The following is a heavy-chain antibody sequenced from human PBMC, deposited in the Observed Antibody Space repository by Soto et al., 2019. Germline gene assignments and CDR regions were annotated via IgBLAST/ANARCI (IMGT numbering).Heavy chain of an antibody. CDR1: EFTFSSDH. J-gene: IGHJ5*02. D-gene: IGHD3-22*01. V-gene: IGHV3-48*02. Sequence: PXXSLRLTCAASEFTFSSDHMHCVRKAPGKGLEWISYISSSSSDIYYADSVKGRFTISRDNAKNSLYLQMNRLRNEDTAVYYCAGGRITLRTWGQGT. CDR2: ISSSSSDI. CDR3: AGGRITLRT.